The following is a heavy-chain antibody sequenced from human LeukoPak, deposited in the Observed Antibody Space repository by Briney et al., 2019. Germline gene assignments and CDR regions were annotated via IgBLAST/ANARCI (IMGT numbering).Heavy chain of an antibody. V-gene: IGHV3-48*03. Sequence: PGGSLRLSCAASGFTFSSYGMHWVRQAPGKGLEWVSYISSSGSTIYYADSVKGRFTISRDNAKNSLYLQMNSLRAEDTAVYYCARVYTGYSDRGSKCFDYWGQGTLVTVSS. CDR3: ARVYTGYSDRGSKCFDY. CDR1: GFTFSSYG. J-gene: IGHJ4*02. D-gene: IGHD3-22*01. CDR2: ISSSGSTI.